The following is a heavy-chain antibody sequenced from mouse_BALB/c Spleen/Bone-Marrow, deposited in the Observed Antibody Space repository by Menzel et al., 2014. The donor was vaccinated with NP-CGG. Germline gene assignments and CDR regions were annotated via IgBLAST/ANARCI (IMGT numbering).Heavy chain of an antibody. Sequence: VQLQQSGAELVRSGASVKSSCTASVSNTKDNSMHWVKQRPEQGLEWIGWIDPENGDTEYAPKFQGKATMTADTSSNTAYLQLSSLTSEDTAVYYCNSRDYRYEGYALDSWDHGASVSASS. CDR1: VSNTKDNS. CDR2: IDPENGDT. V-gene: IGHV14-4*02. D-gene: IGHD2-14*01. CDR3: NSRDYRYEGYALDS. J-gene: IGHJ4*01.